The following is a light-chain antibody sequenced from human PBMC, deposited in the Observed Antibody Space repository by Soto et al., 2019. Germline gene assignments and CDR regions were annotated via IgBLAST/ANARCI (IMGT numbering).Light chain of an antibody. V-gene: IGLV2-14*03. J-gene: IGLJ1*01. CDR3: SAFTGTIYV. CDR2: DVS. Sequence: QSALTQPASVSWSPGQSITISCTGTSSDVGGNKYVSWYQHYPGTAPKLMICDVSNRPSGVSNRFSGSKSGNTASLNISGLQAEDEADYYCSAFTGTIYVFGPGTKLTVL. CDR1: SSDVGGNKY.